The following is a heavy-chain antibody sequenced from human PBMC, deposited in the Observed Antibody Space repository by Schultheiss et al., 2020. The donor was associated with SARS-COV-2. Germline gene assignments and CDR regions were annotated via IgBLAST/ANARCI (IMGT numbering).Heavy chain of an antibody. CDR3: ARRLGYYYYGMDV. CDR2: IYYSGST. CDR1: GGSISSYY. Sequence: SQTLSLTCTVSGGSISSYYWSWIRQPPGKGLEWIGYIYYSGSTNYNPSLKSRVTISVDTSKNQFSLKLSSVTAADTAVYYCARRLGYYYYGMDVWGQGTLVTVSS. J-gene: IGHJ6*02. D-gene: IGHD3-16*01. V-gene: IGHV4-59*01.